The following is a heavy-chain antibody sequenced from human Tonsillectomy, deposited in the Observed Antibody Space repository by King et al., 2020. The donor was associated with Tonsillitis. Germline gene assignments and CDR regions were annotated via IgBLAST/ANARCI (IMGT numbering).Heavy chain of an antibody. Sequence: QLVQSGAEVKKPGASVKVSCKASGYTFTGYYMHWVRQAPGQGLEWMGWINPNSGGTNYAQKFQGRVTMTRDTSISTASMELSRLRSDDTAVYYCARENHLEWLFWFDPWGQGTLVTVSS. J-gene: IGHJ5*02. CDR3: ARENHLEWLFWFDP. CDR1: GYTFTGYY. V-gene: IGHV1-2*02. D-gene: IGHD3-3*01. CDR2: INPNSGGT.